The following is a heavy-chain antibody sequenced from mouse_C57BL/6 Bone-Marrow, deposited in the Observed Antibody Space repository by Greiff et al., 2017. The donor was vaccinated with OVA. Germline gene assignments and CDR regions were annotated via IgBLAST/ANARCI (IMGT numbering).Heavy chain of an antibody. V-gene: IGHV1-50*01. Sequence: QVQLQQPGAELVKPGASVKLSCKASGYTFTSYWMQWVKQRPGQGLEWIGEIDPSDSYTNYNQKFKGKATLTVDTSSSTAYMQLSSLTSEDSAVYYCARRGTTVPHWYFDVWGTGTTVTVSS. CDR3: ARRGTTVPHWYFDV. CDR2: IDPSDSYT. CDR1: GYTFTSYW. J-gene: IGHJ1*03. D-gene: IGHD1-1*01.